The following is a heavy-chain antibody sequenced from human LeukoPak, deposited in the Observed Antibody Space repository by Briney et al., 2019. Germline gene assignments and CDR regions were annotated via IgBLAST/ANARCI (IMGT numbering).Heavy chain of an antibody. Sequence: PSQTLSLTCAVSGGSISSGGYSWSWIRQPPGKGLEWIGYIYHSGSTYYNPSLKSRVTISVDRSKNQFSLKLSSVTAADTAVYYCARFDTVPNGVDYWGQGTLVTASS. D-gene: IGHD4-17*01. V-gene: IGHV4-30-2*01. CDR2: IYHSGST. CDR1: GGSISSGGYS. J-gene: IGHJ4*02. CDR3: ARFDTVPNGVDY.